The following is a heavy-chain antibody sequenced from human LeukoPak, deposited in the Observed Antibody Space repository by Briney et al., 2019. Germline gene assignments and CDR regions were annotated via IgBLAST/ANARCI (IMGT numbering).Heavy chain of an antibody. CDR3: AGTRWELLY. CDR2: VSGSGDTP. V-gene: IGHV3-23*01. CDR1: GFTFSNYV. Sequence: PGGSLRLSCAASGFTFSNYVMSWVRQAPGRGLEWVSGVSGSGDTPYYADSVKDRFTVSRDNSKNTVYLQINSLRAEDTAVYYCAGTRWELLYWGQGHLVTVSS. J-gene: IGHJ4*02. D-gene: IGHD1-26*01.